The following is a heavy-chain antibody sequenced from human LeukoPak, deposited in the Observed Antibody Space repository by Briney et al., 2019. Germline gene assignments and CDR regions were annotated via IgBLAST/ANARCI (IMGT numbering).Heavy chain of an antibody. D-gene: IGHD1-26*01. Sequence: SETLSLTCTVSGGSISSYYWSCIRQPPGKGLEWIGYMYYSGSTNYNPSLKSRVTISIDTSKNQFSLKLSSVTAADMPVYYCARGRTYVDYWGQGTLVTVSS. CDR2: MYYSGST. CDR1: GGSISSYY. CDR3: ARGRTYVDY. J-gene: IGHJ4*02. V-gene: IGHV4-59*08.